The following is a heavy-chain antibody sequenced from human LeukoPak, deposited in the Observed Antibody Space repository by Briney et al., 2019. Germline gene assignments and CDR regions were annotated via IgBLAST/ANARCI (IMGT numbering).Heavy chain of an antibody. CDR2: IYPGDSDT. CDR1: GYSFTSYW. CDR3: ARGRETGRDGYNKDAFDI. J-gene: IGHJ3*02. V-gene: IGHV5-51*01. D-gene: IGHD5-24*01. Sequence: GESLKISCKGSGYSFTSYWIGWVRQMPGKGLEWMGIIYPGDSDTRYSPSFQGQVTISADKSISTAYLQWSSLKASDTAMYYCARGRETGRDGYNKDAFDIWGQGTMVTVSS.